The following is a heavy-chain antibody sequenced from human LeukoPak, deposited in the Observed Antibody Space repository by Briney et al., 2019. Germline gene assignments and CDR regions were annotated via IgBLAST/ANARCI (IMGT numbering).Heavy chain of an antibody. D-gene: IGHD6-19*01. J-gene: IGHJ4*02. CDR1: GGSISSNNYY. CDR2: LYYSGST. CDR3: ARLSSRWLIDY. V-gene: IGHV4-39*01. Sequence: PSETLSLTCTVSGGSISSNNYYWGWIRQPPGKGLEWIGSLYYSGSTHYTPSLKSRITISVDTSKNQFSLKLRSVTAADTAVYYCARLSSRWLIDYWGQGTLVTVSS.